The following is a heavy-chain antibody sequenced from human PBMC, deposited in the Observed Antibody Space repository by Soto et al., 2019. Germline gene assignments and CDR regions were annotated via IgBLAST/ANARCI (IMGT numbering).Heavy chain of an antibody. J-gene: IGHJ6*02. CDR1: GGSISSGDYY. CDR2: IYYSGST. CDR3: AREFAYCSSTSCSYYYYGMDV. D-gene: IGHD2-2*01. V-gene: IGHV4-30-4*01. Sequence: PSETLSLTCTVSGGSISSGDYYWSWIRQPPGKGLEWMGYIYYSGSTYYNPSLKSRVTISVDTSKNQFSLKLSSVTAADTAVYYCAREFAYCSSTSCSYYYYGMDVWGQGTTVTVSS.